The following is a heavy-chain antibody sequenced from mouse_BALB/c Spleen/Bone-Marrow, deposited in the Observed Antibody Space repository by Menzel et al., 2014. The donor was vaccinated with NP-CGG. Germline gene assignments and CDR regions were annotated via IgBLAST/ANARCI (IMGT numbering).Heavy chain of an antibody. CDR2: INPDSSTV. V-gene: IGHV4-1*02. CDR1: GFDFSRYW. J-gene: IGHJ3*01. CDR3: AKNYYYGYVAY. D-gene: IGHD1-2*01. Sequence: EVQVVESGGGLVQPGGSLKLSCAASGFDFSRYWMTWVRRAPGKGLEWIGEINPDSSTVNYAPSLKDKFIISRDNAKNTLYLQMSKVRSEDTALYYCAKNYYYGYVAYWGQGTLVTVSA.